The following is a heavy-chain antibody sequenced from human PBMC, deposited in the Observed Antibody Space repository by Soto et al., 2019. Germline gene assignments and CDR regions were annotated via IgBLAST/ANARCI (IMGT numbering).Heavy chain of an antibody. CDR3: AKPLYFWSGYLYYFDY. CDR1: GFTFSSYG. Sequence: QVQLVESGGGVVQPGRSLRLSCAASGFTFSSYGMHWVRQAPGKGLEWVAVISYDGSNKYYADSVKGRFTISRDNSKNTLYLQMNSLRGEDTAVYYCAKPLYFWSGYLYYFDYWGQGTLVTVSS. V-gene: IGHV3-30*18. J-gene: IGHJ4*02. D-gene: IGHD3-3*01. CDR2: ISYDGSNK.